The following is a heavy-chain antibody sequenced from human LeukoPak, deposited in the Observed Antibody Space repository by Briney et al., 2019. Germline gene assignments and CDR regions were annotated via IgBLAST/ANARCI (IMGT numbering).Heavy chain of an antibody. CDR2: INHSGST. CDR3: ARDETVDCSSTSCYFDY. CDR1: GGSFSGYY. V-gene: IGHV4-34*01. Sequence: SETLSLTCAVYGGSFSGYYWSWIRQPPGKGLEWIGEINHSGSTNYNPSLKSRVTISVDTSKNQFSLKVTSVTAADTAVYYCARDETVDCSSTSCYFDYWGQGTLVTVSS. J-gene: IGHJ4*02. D-gene: IGHD2-2*01.